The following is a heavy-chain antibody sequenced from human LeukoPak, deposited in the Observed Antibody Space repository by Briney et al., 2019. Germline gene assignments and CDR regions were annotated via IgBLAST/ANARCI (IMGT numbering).Heavy chain of an antibody. CDR1: GFTISDYA. Sequence: GGSLRLSCAASGFTISDYALLWVPQAPGKGLVWVGVISYDGSNKYYADSVKGRFTISRDNSKNTLYLQMNSLRAEDTAVYYCARDRTANYYYGMAVWGQGTTVTVSS. CDR3: ARDRTANYYYGMAV. J-gene: IGHJ6*02. V-gene: IGHV3-30*04. D-gene: IGHD5-18*01. CDR2: ISYDGSNK.